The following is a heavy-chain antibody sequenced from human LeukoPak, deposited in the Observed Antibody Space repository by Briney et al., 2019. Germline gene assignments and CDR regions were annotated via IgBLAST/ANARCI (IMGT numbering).Heavy chain of an antibody. Sequence: SVKVSCKASGGTFSSYAISWVRQAPGQGLEWMGGIIPIFGTANYAQKFQGRVTITTDESTSTAYMELSSLRSDDTAVYYRARDSEVVPAALDYWGQGTLVTVSS. J-gene: IGHJ4*02. CDR1: GGTFSSYA. D-gene: IGHD2-2*01. V-gene: IGHV1-69*05. CDR2: IIPIFGTA. CDR3: ARDSEVVPAALDY.